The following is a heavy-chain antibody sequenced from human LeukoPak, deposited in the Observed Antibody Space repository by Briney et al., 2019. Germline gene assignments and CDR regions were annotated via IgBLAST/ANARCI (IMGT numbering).Heavy chain of an antibody. V-gene: IGHV3-21*01. CDR3: ARDLAVAGKY. J-gene: IGHJ4*02. CDR1: GFTFSSYS. D-gene: IGHD6-19*01. CDR2: ISSSSTYI. Sequence: KPGGSLRHSCAASGFTFSSYSMNWVRQAPGKGLEWVSSISSSSTYIYYADSVKGRFTISRDNAKNSLYLQMNSLRAEDTAVYYCARDLAVAGKYWGQGTLVTVSS.